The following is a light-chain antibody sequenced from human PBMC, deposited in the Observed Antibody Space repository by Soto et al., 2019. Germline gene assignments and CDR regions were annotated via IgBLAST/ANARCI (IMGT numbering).Light chain of an antibody. J-gene: IGKJ2*01. CDR1: QSVSSSY. V-gene: IGKV3-20*01. CDR2: GAS. CDR3: QQYGSSPPYT. Sequence: EIVLTQSPGTLSLSPGERATLSCRASQSVSSSYLAWYPQKPGQAPRLLLYGASSRATGIPDRFRGSGSGTDFTLTISRLEPEDWAVDYGQQYGSSPPYTFGQGTVLVIK.